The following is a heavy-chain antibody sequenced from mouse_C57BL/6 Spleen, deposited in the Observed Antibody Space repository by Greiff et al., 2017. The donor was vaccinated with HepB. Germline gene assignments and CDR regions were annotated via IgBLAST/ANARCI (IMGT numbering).Heavy chain of an antibody. Sequence: QVHVKQPGAELVRPGTSVKLSCKASGYTFTSYWMHWVKQRPGQGLEWIGVIDPSDSYTNYNQKFKGKATLTVDTSSSTAYMQLSSLTSEDSAVYYCARENYYDYGSLWGQGTTLTVSS. J-gene: IGHJ2*01. D-gene: IGHD2-4*01. CDR1: GYTFTSYW. CDR2: IDPSDSYT. V-gene: IGHV1-59*01. CDR3: ARENYYDYGSL.